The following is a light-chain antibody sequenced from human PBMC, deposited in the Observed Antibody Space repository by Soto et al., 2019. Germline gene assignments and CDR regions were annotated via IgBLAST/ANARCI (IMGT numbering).Light chain of an antibody. CDR1: SSDVGSYNL. CDR3: CSYAGSSTSVL. CDR2: EGT. Sequence: QSALTQPASVSGSPGQSITISCTGTSSDVGSYNLVSWYQQLPGKAPKLMIYEGTKRPSGISNRFSGSKSGNTASLTISGLQAEDEADYYCCSYAGSSTSVLFGGGTKLTAL. V-gene: IGLV2-23*01. J-gene: IGLJ2*01.